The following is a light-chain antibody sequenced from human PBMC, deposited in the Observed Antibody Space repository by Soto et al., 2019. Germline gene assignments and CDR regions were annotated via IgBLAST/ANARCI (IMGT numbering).Light chain of an antibody. CDR2: EGS. CDR3: FSNAGSGTRV. Sequence: QSVLTQPASVSGSPGQSITFSCTGTSSDVAIYNLVSWYQHHPGKAPKLMIYEGSKRPSGVSNRFSGSKSGNTASLTISGLQAEDEADYYCFSNAGSGTRVFGGGTKLTVL. J-gene: IGLJ2*01. V-gene: IGLV2-23*01. CDR1: SSDVAIYNL.